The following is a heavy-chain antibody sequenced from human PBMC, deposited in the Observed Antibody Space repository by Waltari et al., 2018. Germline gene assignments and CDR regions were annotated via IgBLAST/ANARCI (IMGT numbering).Heavy chain of an antibody. CDR2: ILYDGSNK. Sequence: QVQLVESGGGVVQPGRSLRLSCAASGFTFSSYGMHWVRQAPGQGMECVGVILYDGSNKYYAVSVNGRFTISRDNSKNTLYLQMNSLRAEDTAMYYCAKDSYVWGSYRPDYWGQGTLVTVSS. D-gene: IGHD3-16*02. J-gene: IGHJ4*02. CDR1: GFTFSSYG. CDR3: AKDSYVWGSYRPDY. V-gene: IGHV3-30*18.